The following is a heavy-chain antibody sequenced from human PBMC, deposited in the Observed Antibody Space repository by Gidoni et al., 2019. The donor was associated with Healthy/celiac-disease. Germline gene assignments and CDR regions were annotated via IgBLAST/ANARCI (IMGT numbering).Heavy chain of an antibody. CDR3: ARDPFIYPDFDY. CDR2: INPNSGRT. D-gene: IGHD3-10*01. J-gene: IGHJ4*02. CDR1: GYTFTGYY. V-gene: IGHV1-2*02. Sequence: QVQLAQSGAAVKKPGASVKVSCKASGYTFTGYYMHWVRQAPGQGLEWMGWINPNSGRTNYAQKFQGRVTMTRDTSISTAYMELSRLRSDDTAVYYCARDPFIYPDFDYWGQGTLVTVSS.